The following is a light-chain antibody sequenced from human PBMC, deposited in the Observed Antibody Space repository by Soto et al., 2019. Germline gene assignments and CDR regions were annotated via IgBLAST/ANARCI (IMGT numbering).Light chain of an antibody. CDR2: GAS. Sequence: EIVMTQSPATLSVSPGERATLSCRASQSVSSNLAWYQQIPGQAPRLLIYGASTRATGTPARFSGSGSGTEFTLTVASLQSEDFVGDYCQQYDAWPLTFGGGTKVEI. J-gene: IGKJ4*01. CDR3: QQYDAWPLT. CDR1: QSVSSN. V-gene: IGKV3-15*01.